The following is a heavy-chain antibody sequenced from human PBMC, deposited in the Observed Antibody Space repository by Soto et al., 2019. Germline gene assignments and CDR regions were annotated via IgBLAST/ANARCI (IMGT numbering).Heavy chain of an antibody. V-gene: IGHV3-23*01. CDR1: EFTFSNYA. J-gene: IGHJ4*02. D-gene: IGHD6-19*01. CDR2: LTGDGRT. Sequence: EVQLLESGGGLVQPGGSLRLFCAGSEFTFSNYALTWVRQAPGKGLEWVSTLTGDGRTFYVDTVKDRFTISRDNSKSTLYLQRNSLGAEDTAVYYCARTDKFNSHSSGWANRFDYWGQGTLVTVSA. CDR3: ARTDKFNSHSSGWANRFDY.